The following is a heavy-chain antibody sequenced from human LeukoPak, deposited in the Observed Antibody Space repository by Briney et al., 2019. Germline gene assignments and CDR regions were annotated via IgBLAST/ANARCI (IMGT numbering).Heavy chain of an antibody. V-gene: IGHV1-46*01. Sequence: ASVKVSCRTSGYSFTTYSIHWVRQAPGQGLEWMGIINPKGDITTYAQRFQGRVTMTSDTSTATVYMELSGLRFEDTAIYYCARKWSSRDWFDPWGQGTLLTVSS. CDR3: ARKWSSRDWFDP. J-gene: IGHJ5*02. CDR2: INPKGDIT. D-gene: IGHD2-8*01. CDR1: GYSFTTYS.